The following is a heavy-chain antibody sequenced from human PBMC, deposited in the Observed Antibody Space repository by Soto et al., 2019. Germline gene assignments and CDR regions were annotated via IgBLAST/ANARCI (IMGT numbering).Heavy chain of an antibody. V-gene: IGHV3-30*18. CDR1: GFTFSSYG. CDR2: ISYDGSNK. CDR3: AKNGFGDYAGKSFDY. Sequence: GGSLRLSCAASGFTFSSYGMHWVRQAPGKGLEWVAVISYDGSNKYYADSVKGRFTISRDNSKNTLYLQMNSLRAEDTAVYYCAKNGFGDYAGKSFDYWGQGTLVTVSS. D-gene: IGHD4-17*01. J-gene: IGHJ4*02.